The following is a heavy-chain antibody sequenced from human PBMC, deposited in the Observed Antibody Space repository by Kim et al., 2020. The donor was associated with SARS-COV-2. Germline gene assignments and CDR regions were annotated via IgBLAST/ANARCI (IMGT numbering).Heavy chain of an antibody. V-gene: IGHV3-11*01. CDR1: GFTFSDYY. CDR2: IYCDGTSK. CDR3: VREPVS. J-gene: IGHJ5*01. Sequence: GGSLRLSCAASGFTFSDYYMSWIRQAPGKGLEWVAYIYCDGTSKKYADSVNGRFAISRDNGKQSLSLLMSSLTPDDTAVYYCVREPVSGGHGTLGTVAS.